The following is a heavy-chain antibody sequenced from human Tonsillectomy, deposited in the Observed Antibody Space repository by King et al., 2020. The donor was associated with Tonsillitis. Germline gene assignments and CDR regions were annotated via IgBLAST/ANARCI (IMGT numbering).Heavy chain of an antibody. CDR3: ARILRSGYYNYYYYGMDV. CDR2: INSDGSNT. V-gene: IGHV3-74*01. D-gene: IGHD3-3*01. Sequence: VQLVESGGGLVQPGGSLRLSCAASGFTFSSYWMHWVRQAPGKGLVWVSRINSDGSNTNYADSVKGRFTISRDNAKNTLYLQMNSLRGEDTAVYYCARILRSGYYNYYYYGMDVWGQGTTVTVSS. J-gene: IGHJ6*02. CDR1: GFTFSSYW.